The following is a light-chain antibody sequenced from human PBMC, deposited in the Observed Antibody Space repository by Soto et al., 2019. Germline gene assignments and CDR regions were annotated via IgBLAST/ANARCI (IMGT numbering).Light chain of an antibody. CDR2: RVS. CDR1: QSLVHGDGTTY. Sequence: VMTQTPLSSPVTLGQPASISCRSSQSLVHGDGTTYLNWLHQRPGQPPRLLIYRVSNRFSGVPEGLSGGGAGSVLTPKISRVEAEDVGIYYCMPAPHYPPYTFGQGTKLEI. J-gene: IGKJ2*01. V-gene: IGKV2-24*01. CDR3: MPAPHYPPYT.